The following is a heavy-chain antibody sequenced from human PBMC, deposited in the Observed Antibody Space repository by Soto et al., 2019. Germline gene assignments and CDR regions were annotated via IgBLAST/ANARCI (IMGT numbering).Heavy chain of an antibody. Sequence: CASVKVSCKASGYTFTSYGISWVRQAPGQGLEWMGWISTYNGNTNYAQKLQGRVTMTTDTSTSTAYMELRSLRSDDTAVYYCARESLLVTIFGVVPTADYYYGMDVWG. D-gene: IGHD3-3*01. CDR1: GYTFTSYG. V-gene: IGHV1-18*04. CDR2: ISTYNGNT. J-gene: IGHJ6*02. CDR3: ARESLLVTIFGVVPTADYYYGMDV.